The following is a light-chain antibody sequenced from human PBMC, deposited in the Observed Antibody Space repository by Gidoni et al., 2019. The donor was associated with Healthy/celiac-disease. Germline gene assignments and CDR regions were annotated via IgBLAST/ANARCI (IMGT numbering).Light chain of an antibody. CDR2: GAS. CDR3: QQYNNWPPDA. V-gene: IGKV3-15*01. Sequence: EIVMTQSPATLSVSPGERATLSCRASQSVSSNLAWYQQKPGQAPRLLIYGASTRATGIPARFSGSGSGTEFTITISSLQSEDFAVYYCQQYNNWPPDAFGQXTKLDIK. J-gene: IGKJ2*01. CDR1: QSVSSN.